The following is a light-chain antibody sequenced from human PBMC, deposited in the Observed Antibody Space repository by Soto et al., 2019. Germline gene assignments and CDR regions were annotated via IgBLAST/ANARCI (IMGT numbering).Light chain of an antibody. Sequence: EILMTQSPATLSVSPGERATLSCRASQSVSSNLAWYQQKPGQAPRLLIYGASTRATGIPARFSGSGSGTKFPLTISSLQSEDFAVYYCQQYNNWPPEWTFGQGTKVDI. CDR3: QQYNNWPPEWT. V-gene: IGKV3-15*01. CDR1: QSVSSN. CDR2: GAS. J-gene: IGKJ1*01.